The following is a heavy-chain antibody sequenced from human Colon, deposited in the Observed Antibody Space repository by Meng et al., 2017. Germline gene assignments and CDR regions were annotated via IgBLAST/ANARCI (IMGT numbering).Heavy chain of an antibody. CDR2: ISSDGNRE. V-gene: IGHV3-30*04. D-gene: IGHD3-10*01. J-gene: IGHJ3*01. CDR1: GFTFSNFA. CDR3: VRGNYYGSGRLGAFDV. Sequence: GESLKISCAASGFTFSNFAIHWVRQASGKGLEWVAVISSDGNREYYADSVKGRFTISRDNSKNTLYLQINSLRPEDTAVYYCVRGNYYGSGRLGAFDVWGQGTTVTVSS.